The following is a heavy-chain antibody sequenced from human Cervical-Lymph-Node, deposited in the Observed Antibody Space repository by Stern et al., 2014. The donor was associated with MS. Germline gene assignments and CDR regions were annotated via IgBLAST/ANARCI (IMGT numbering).Heavy chain of an antibody. Sequence: QVQLGQSGAEVKKPGSSVKVSCKASGGTFSSYAISWVRQAPGQGLEWMGGIIPIFGTANYAQKFQGCVTITPDESTSTAYMDMSSLRSEDTAVYYCAEGGNDGLGAFDIWGQGTMVTVSS. CDR3: AEGGNDGLGAFDI. J-gene: IGHJ3*02. D-gene: IGHD4-23*01. CDR1: GGTFSSYA. V-gene: IGHV1-69*01. CDR2: IIPIFGTA.